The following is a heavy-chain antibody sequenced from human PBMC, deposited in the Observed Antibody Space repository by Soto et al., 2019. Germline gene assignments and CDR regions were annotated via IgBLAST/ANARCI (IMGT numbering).Heavy chain of an antibody. V-gene: IGHV4-4*07. CDR3: ATGAAWIQLFEY. Sequence: SETLSLTCTVSGGSISSYYWSWIRQPAGKGLEWIGRIYTSGSTNYNPSLKSRVTMSVDTSKNQFSLKLSSVTAADTAVYYCATGAAWIQLFEYWGQGIPVTVSS. CDR1: GGSISSYY. D-gene: IGHD5-18*01. J-gene: IGHJ4*02. CDR2: IYTSGST.